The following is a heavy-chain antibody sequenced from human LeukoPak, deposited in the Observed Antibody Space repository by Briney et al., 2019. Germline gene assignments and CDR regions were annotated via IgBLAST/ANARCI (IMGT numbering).Heavy chain of an antibody. V-gene: IGHV3-21*01. CDR1: GFTLNRYS. CDR2: ISSSGSYI. J-gene: IGHJ4*02. D-gene: IGHD3-3*01. CDR3: AGANNDFWSGYYSYFYFDY. Sequence: GGSLRLSCVASGFTLNRYSMNWVRQAPGRGLEWVSSISSSGSYIFYADSLKDRITISRDNAKNSLYLQMSSPRAEDTAVYYCAGANNDFWSGYYSYFYFDYWGQGTLVTVSS.